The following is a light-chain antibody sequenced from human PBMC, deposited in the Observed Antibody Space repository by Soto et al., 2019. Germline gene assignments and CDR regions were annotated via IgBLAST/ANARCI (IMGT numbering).Light chain of an antibody. Sequence: QSVLTQPPSVSGAPGQRVTISCTGSSSNIGAGYDVHWYQRLPGTAPKVLIYGNNNRPSGVPDRFSGSKSGTSASLAITGLQAEDEADYYCQSYDSSLSGSYVFGTGTMLTVL. V-gene: IGLV1-40*01. CDR1: SSNIGAGYD. J-gene: IGLJ1*01. CDR2: GNN. CDR3: QSYDSSLSGSYV.